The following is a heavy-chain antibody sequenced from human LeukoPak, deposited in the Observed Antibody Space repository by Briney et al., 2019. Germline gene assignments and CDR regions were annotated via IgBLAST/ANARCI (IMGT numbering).Heavy chain of an antibody. CDR3: ATLPAPSDSSGYSTDY. D-gene: IGHD3-22*01. CDR2: ISSSGSTI. J-gene: IGHJ4*02. CDR1: GFTFSDYY. Sequence: GGSLRLSCAASGFTFSDYYMSWIRQAPGKGLEWVSYISSSGSTIYYADSVKGRFTISRGNAKNSLYLQMNSLRAEDTAVYYCATLPAPSDSSGYSTDYWGQGTLVTVSS. V-gene: IGHV3-11*01.